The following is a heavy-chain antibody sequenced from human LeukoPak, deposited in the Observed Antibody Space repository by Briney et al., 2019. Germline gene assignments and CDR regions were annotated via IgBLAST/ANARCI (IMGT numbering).Heavy chain of an antibody. D-gene: IGHD1-26*01. Sequence: GESLKISCKGSGYSFTSYWIGWARQMPGKGLEWMGIIYPGDSDTRYSPSFQGQVTISADKSISTAYLQWSSLKASDTAMYYCARIEWELPGIYYYYYMDVWGKGTTVTVSS. CDR2: IYPGDSDT. CDR3: ARIEWELPGIYYYYYMDV. J-gene: IGHJ6*03. V-gene: IGHV5-51*01. CDR1: GYSFTSYW.